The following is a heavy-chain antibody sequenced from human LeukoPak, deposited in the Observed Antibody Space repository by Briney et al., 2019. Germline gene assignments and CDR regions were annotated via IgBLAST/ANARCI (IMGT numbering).Heavy chain of an antibody. Sequence: SETLSLTCAVYGGSFSGYYWSWIRQPPGKGLEWIGEINHSGSTNYNPSLKSRVIISVDTSKNQFSLKLSSVTAADTAVYYCAREGDYYDSSGLFDYWGQGTLVTVSS. V-gene: IGHV4-34*01. J-gene: IGHJ4*02. CDR3: AREGDYYDSSGLFDY. CDR1: GGSFSGYY. D-gene: IGHD3-22*01. CDR2: INHSGST.